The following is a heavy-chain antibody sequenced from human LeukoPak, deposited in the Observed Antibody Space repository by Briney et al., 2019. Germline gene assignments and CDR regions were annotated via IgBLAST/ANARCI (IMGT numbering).Heavy chain of an antibody. CDR1: GGSFSGYY. CDR3: ASIGYCSSTSCYDAFDI. V-gene: IGHV4-34*01. Sequence: SETLSHTCAVYGGSFSGYYWSWIRQPPGKGLEWIGEINHSGSTNYNPSLKSRVTISVDTSKNQFSLKLSSVTAADTAVYYCASIGYCSSTSCYDAFDIWGQGTMVTVSS. CDR2: INHSGST. J-gene: IGHJ3*02. D-gene: IGHD2-2*01.